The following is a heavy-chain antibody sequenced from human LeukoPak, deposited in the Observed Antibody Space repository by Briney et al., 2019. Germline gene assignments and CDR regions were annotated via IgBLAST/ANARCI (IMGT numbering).Heavy chain of an antibody. CDR1: GFTFSSYA. CDR3: AKGSYYDSSGSFYFDY. V-gene: IGHV3-23*01. CDR2: ISGSGDNT. J-gene: IGHJ4*02. D-gene: IGHD3-22*01. Sequence: GGSLRLSCAASGFTFSSYAMSWVRQAPGKGLEWVSGISGSGDNTYYADPVKGRFTISRDNSKNTLYAQVNSLGTEDTAAYYCAKGSYYDSSGSFYFDYWGQGTLVTVSS.